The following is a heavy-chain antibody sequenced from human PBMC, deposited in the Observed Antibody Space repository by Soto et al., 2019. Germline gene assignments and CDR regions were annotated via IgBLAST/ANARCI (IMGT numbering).Heavy chain of an antibody. V-gene: IGHV3-21*01. Sequence: EVQLVESGGGLVKPGGSLRLSCAASGFTFSSYAMNWVRQAPGKGLEWVSSISSSSTYIYYADSVKGRFTISRDNAKNSLYLQMISLRAEATAVYYCARPLHYYDGSGYSAYWGQGTLVTVSS. CDR3: ARPLHYYDGSGYSAY. J-gene: IGHJ4*02. D-gene: IGHD3-22*01. CDR1: GFTFSSYA. CDR2: ISSSSTYI.